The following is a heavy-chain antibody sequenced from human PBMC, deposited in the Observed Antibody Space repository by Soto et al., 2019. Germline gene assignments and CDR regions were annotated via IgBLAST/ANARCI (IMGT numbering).Heavy chain of an antibody. V-gene: IGHV3-49*03. J-gene: IGHJ4*02. CDR3: TRGVVIGY. CDR2: IRTNSRGATT. Sequence: EVQVVESGGGLVQPGRSLRLSCTTSGFVFGDYEMSWFRQAPGKGLEWVGFIRTNSRGATTEYAASVRGRFTISRDDSKSVAYLQMNSLKIEYTAVYYCTRGVVIGYWGQGTLVTVSS. CDR1: GFVFGDYE.